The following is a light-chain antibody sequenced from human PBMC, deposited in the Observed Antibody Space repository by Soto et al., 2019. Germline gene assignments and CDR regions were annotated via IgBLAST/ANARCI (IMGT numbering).Light chain of an antibody. V-gene: IGKV1-39*01. CDR3: QESYSTLWT. CDR2: AAS. Sequence: DIQMTQSPSSLSASVGDRVTITCRASQSISSYLNWYQQKPGKAPKLLIYAASSLQSRVPSSFSGSGSGTAFTLSISSLPPEDFATYYCQESYSTLWTFGRGTKVDIK. CDR1: QSISSY. J-gene: IGKJ1*01.